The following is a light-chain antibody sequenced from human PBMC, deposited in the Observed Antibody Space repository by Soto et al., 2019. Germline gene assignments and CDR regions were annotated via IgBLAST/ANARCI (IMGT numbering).Light chain of an antibody. CDR1: QSVSNNY. J-gene: IGKJ1*01. CDR2: GAS. Sequence: EIVLTQSPGTLSLSPGERATLSCRASQSVSNNYLAWCQQRPGQPPNLLIFGASHRAPDIPDRFSGSGSGTDFTLTIRRLEPEDFAVYYCQQYGGSVQTFGQGTKVDIK. V-gene: IGKV3-20*01. CDR3: QQYGGSVQT.